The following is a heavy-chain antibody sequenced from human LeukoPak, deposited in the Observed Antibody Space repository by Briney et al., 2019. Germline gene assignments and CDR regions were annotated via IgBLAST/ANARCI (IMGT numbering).Heavy chain of an antibody. V-gene: IGHV5-51*01. J-gene: IGHJ4*02. CDR3: ARRDNFYYENSGYYFPAVFDS. CDR2: IYPGDSDT. CDR1: GYTFTNYW. Sequence: GESLKISCQGSGYTFTNYWIGWVRQMPGKGLEWMGIIYPGDSDTRYSPSFQGQVTMSADKSISTAYLQWSRLKASDTATYYCARRDNFYYENSGYYFPAVFDSWGQGTLVAVSS. D-gene: IGHD3-22*01.